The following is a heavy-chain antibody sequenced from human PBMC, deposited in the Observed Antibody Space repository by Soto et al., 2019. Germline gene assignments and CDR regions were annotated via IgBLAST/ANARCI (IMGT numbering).Heavy chain of an antibody. D-gene: IGHD2-15*01. CDR1: GFSLSTSGVG. CDR3: ARTAWGLGYCSGGSCYALDY. CDR2: IYWDDDK. J-gene: IGHJ4*02. V-gene: IGHV2-5*02. Sequence: QITLKESGPTLVKPTQTLTLTCTFSGFSLSTSGVGVGWIRQPPGKALEWLALIYWDDDKRYSPSLKSRLTITKDTSKNQVVLTMTTMDPVDTATYYCARTAWGLGYCSGGSCYALDYWGQGTLVTVSS.